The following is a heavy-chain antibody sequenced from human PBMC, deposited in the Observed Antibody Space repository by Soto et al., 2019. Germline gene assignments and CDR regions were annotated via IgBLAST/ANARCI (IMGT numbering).Heavy chain of an antibody. CDR3: AKDNGYSSGWYEY. CDR1: EFTFSSSW. V-gene: IGHV3-9*01. CDR2: MNSGSI. D-gene: IGHD6-19*01. Sequence: GGSLRLSCVVSEFTFSSSWMHWVRQGPGKGLVWVSRMNSGSIGYADSVKGRFTISRDNAKNSLYLQMNSLRAEDTALYYCAKDNGYSSGWYEYWGQGTLVTVSS. J-gene: IGHJ4*02.